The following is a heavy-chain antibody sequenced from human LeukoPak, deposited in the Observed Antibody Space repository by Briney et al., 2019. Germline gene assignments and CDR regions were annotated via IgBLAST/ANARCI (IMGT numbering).Heavy chain of an antibody. J-gene: IGHJ4*02. CDR3: ARDAGGCDY. Sequence: PSETLSLTCTVSGGSISSSSYYWGWIRQPPGKGLEWIGSIYYSGSTYYNPSLKSRVTISVDTSKNQFSLKLSSVTAADTAVYYCARDAGGCDYWGQGTLVTVSS. CDR1: GGSISSSSYY. V-gene: IGHV4-39*07. CDR2: IYYSGST. D-gene: IGHD6-19*01.